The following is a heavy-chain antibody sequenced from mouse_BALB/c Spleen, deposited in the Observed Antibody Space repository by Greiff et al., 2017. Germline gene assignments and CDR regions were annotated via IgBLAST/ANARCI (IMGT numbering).Heavy chain of an antibody. CDR1: GFSLTSYD. J-gene: IGHJ3*01. CDR3: VRERDDGYPWFAY. Sequence: VQGVESGPGLVAPSQSLSITCTVSGFSLTSYDISWIRQPPGKGLEWLGVIWTGGGTNYNSAFMSRLSISKDNSKSQVFLKMNSLQTDDTAIYYCVRERDDGYPWFAYWGQGTLVTVSA. V-gene: IGHV2-9-2*01. D-gene: IGHD2-3*01. CDR2: IWTGGGT.